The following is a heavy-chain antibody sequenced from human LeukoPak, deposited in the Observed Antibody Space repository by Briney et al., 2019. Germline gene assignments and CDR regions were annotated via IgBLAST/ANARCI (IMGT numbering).Heavy chain of an antibody. Sequence: GGSLRLSCAASGFTFSSYAMHWVRQAPGKGLEWVAVISYDGSIKYYADSVKGRFTISRDNSKNTLYLQMNSLRAEDTAVYYCARVEMATISIRYWGQGTLVTVSS. CDR3: ARVEMATISIRY. D-gene: IGHD5-24*01. V-gene: IGHV3-30*14. J-gene: IGHJ4*02. CDR1: GFTFSSYA. CDR2: ISYDGSIK.